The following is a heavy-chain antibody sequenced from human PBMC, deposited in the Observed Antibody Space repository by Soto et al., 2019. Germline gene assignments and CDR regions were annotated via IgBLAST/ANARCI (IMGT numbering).Heavy chain of an antibody. D-gene: IGHD5-12*01. CDR1: GFTFSEYW. CDR3: AKFLHSGYDSEY. Sequence: EVHLVESGGGVVQPGGSLRLSCAASGFTFSEYWMHWVRQVPGKGLEWVSRIQSDGSSISYADSVKGRFTISRDNAKNTLYLQINRLRAEDTAVYVCAKFLHSGYDSEYWGQGTLVTVSA. J-gene: IGHJ4*02. V-gene: IGHV3-74*01. CDR2: IQSDGSSI.